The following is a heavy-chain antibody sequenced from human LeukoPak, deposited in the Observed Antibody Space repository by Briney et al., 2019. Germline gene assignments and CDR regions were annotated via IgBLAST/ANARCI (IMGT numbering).Heavy chain of an antibody. J-gene: IGHJ4*02. Sequence: PSETLSLTCTVSGGSISSSSYYWGWIRQPPGKGLVWIGSIYYSGSTYYNPSLKSRVTISLDTTKNQFSLKVSSVTAADTAVYYCARDSIDCNRSDYWGQGTLVTVSS. CDR3: ARDSIDCNRSDY. D-gene: IGHD2-21*02. CDR2: IYYSGST. V-gene: IGHV4-39*07. CDR1: GGSISSSSYY.